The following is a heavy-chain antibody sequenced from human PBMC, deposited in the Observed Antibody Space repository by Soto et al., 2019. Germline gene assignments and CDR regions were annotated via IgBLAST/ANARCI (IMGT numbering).Heavy chain of an antibody. D-gene: IGHD1-26*01. CDR3: FTDELQEY. CDR1: GLAFRSTW. CDR2: LKSDTEGGAP. J-gene: IGHJ4*02. V-gene: IGHV3-15*01. Sequence: PGGCLTFSCVAAGLAFRSTWMLWVRQAPGKCLEWVGRLKSDTEGGAPEYAATMKGRFNIARDDSKGTVFLEMNSLKVEDTDVYSCFTDELQEYWDPGT.